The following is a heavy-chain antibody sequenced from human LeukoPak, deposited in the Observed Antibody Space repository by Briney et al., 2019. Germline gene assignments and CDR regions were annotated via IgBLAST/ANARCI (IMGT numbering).Heavy chain of an antibody. CDR2: ICYSGST. V-gene: IGHV4-59*01. CDR3: AVDWFGGNSKDAFDI. Sequence: SETLSLTCTVSGGSISSYYWSWIRQPPGKGLEWIGYICYSGSTNYNPSLKSRVTISVDTSKNQFSLKLSSVTAADTAVYYCAVDWFGGNSKDAFDIWGQGTMVTVSS. CDR1: GGSISSYY. D-gene: IGHD4-23*01. J-gene: IGHJ3*02.